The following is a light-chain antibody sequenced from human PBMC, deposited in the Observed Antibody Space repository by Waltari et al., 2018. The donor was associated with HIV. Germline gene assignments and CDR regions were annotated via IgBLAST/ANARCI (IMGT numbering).Light chain of an antibody. J-gene: IGLJ3*02. CDR1: SSDVGDYNY. CDR3: SSYVGSNRV. V-gene: IGLV2-8*01. Sequence: QSALTQPPSASGSPGQSVTISCTGISSDVGDYNYVSWYQQHPGKAPQLMIYEVNTRPSGGPDRFSGSKSGNTASLTVSGLQAEDEADYYCSSYVGSNRVFGGGTKLTVL. CDR2: EVN.